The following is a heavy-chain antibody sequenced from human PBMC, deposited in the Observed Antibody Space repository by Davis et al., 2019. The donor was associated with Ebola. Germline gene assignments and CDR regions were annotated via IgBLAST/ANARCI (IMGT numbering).Heavy chain of an antibody. CDR3: ARQWVQLWGDDFDI. Sequence: GGLLRPSFPLLGFTSTSHEMHRPRHAPGKGLERVSHISSSGSTIYYADSVKGRFTISRDNAKNSLYLQMNSLRAEDTAVDYCARQWVQLWGDDFDIWSQGRMVTVSS. CDR2: ISSSGSTI. J-gene: IGHJ3*02. CDR1: GFTSTSHE. V-gene: IGHV3-48*03. D-gene: IGHD5-18*01.